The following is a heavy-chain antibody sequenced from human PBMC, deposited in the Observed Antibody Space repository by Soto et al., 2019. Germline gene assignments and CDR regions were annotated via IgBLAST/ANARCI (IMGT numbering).Heavy chain of an antibody. J-gene: IGHJ4*02. D-gene: IGHD4-17*01. V-gene: IGHV1-2*04. Sequence: GASVKVSCKASGYVFTGFYLHWVRQAPGQGLEWMGWIFPNSGGTNYAQKFQGWVTMTRDTSISTAYMELSRLRSDDTAVYYCARAPPHDYGVTGSFDYWGQGTLVTVSS. CDR3: ARAPPHDYGVTGSFDY. CDR1: GYVFTGFY. CDR2: IFPNSGGT.